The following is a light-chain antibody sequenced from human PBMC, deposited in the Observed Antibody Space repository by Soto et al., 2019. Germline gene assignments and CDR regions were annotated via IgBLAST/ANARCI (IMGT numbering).Light chain of an antibody. V-gene: IGLV2-14*01. CDR3: TSYTSISTYV. CDR1: SSDVGGYNH. J-gene: IGLJ1*01. Sequence: HSCLTQPPPVPGSPGPRIPISCVGTSSDVGGYNHVSWYQQPANKPHKLLIHDVSNRPSGVSNLFSGSKSGNAASLTISGLQAEDEADYYCTSYTSISTYVFGTGTKVTVL. CDR2: DVS.